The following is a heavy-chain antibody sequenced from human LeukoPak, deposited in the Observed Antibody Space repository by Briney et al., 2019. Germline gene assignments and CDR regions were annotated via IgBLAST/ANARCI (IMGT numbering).Heavy chain of an antibody. CDR3: AKGLLWFGELSDY. Sequence: GGSLRLSCAASGFTVSSNYMSWVRQAPGKGLEWVSVIYSGGSTYYADSVKGRFTISRDNSKNTLYLQMNSLRAEDTAVYYCAKGLLWFGELSDYWGQGTLVTVSS. J-gene: IGHJ4*02. CDR1: GFTVSSNY. D-gene: IGHD3-10*01. CDR2: IYSGGST. V-gene: IGHV3-53*01.